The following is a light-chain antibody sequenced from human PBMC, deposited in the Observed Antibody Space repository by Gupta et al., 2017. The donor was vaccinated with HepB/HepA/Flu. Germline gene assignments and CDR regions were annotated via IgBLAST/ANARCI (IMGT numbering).Light chain of an antibody. CDR3: FSYAGNDNWV. CDR2: DVF. J-gene: IGLJ1*01. V-gene: IGLV2-8*01. Sequence: QSAPTQPPSASGSPGQSVTISCTGTSSDIGAYYLVSWYQQHPGKAPKLIIYDVFQRPSGVPDRFSGSKSGNTASLTVSGLQAEDEADYYCFSYAGNDNWVFGGGTKVTVL. CDR1: SSDIGAYYL.